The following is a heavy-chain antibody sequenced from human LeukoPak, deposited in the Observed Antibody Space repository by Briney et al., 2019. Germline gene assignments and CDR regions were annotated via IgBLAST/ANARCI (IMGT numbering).Heavy chain of an antibody. CDR1: GGSFSGYY. Sequence: SETLSLTCAVYGGSFSGYYWSWIRQPPGKGLEWIGEINHSGSTNYNPSLKSRVTISVDTSKNQFSLKLSSVTAADTAVYYCARQGGYEVSDYWGQGTLVTVSS. J-gene: IGHJ4*02. V-gene: IGHV4-34*01. CDR2: INHSGST. D-gene: IGHD5-12*01. CDR3: ARQGGYEVSDY.